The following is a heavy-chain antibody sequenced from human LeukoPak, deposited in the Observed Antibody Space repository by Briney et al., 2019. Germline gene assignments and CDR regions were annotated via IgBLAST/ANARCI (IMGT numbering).Heavy chain of an antibody. Sequence: GGSLRLSCAASGFTFGSYAMSWVRQAPGKGLEWVSAISGSGGSTYYADSVKGRFTISRDNSKNTLYLQMNSLRAEDTAVYYCAKRGGLLVRIDSMTDYWGQGTLVTVSS. CDR1: GFTFGSYA. CDR3: AKRGGLLVRIDSMTDY. D-gene: IGHD2-15*01. V-gene: IGHV3-23*01. J-gene: IGHJ4*02. CDR2: ISGSGGST.